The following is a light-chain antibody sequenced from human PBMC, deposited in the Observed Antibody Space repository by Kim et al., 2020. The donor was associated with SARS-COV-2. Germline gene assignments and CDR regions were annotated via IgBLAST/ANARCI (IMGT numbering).Light chain of an antibody. CDR2: KDS. V-gene: IGLV3-25*03. CDR3: QSADSSGTYYV. CDR1: ALPKQY. J-gene: IGLJ1*01. Sequence: SYELTQPPSVSVSPGQTARITCSGDALPKQYAYWYQQKPGQAPVLVIYKDSERPSGIPERFSGSSSGTTVTLTISGVLAEDEADYYCQSADSSGTYYVFG.